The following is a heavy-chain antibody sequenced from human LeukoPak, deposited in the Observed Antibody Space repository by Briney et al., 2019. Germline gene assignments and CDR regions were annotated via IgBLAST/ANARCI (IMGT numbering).Heavy chain of an antibody. V-gene: IGHV3-48*03. D-gene: IGHD6-13*01. CDR1: GFTFSSYE. CDR2: ISSSGSTI. CDR3: ARGDSSSWRHFDY. J-gene: IGHJ4*02. Sequence: GGSLRLSCAASGFTFSSYEMNWVRQAPGKGLEWVSYISSSGSTIYYADSVKGRFTISRDNSNNTLYLQMNSLRAEDTAVYYCARGDSSSWRHFDYWGQGTLVTVSS.